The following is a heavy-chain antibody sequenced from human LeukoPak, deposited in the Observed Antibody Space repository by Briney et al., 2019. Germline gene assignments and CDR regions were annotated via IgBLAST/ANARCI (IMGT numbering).Heavy chain of an antibody. J-gene: IGHJ3*02. CDR1: GFTFSDYY. CDR3: ASVLLTGKPYDYGDYSCAFDI. CDR2: MGSSGSTI. Sequence: KPGGSLRLSCAASGFTFSDYYMSWIRQAPGKGLERVSYMGSSGSTIYYADSVKGRFTISRDNAKNSLYLHMTSPRAEDTAVYYCASVLLTGKPYDYGDYSCAFDIWGQGTMVTVSS. V-gene: IGHV3-11*01. D-gene: IGHD4-17*01.